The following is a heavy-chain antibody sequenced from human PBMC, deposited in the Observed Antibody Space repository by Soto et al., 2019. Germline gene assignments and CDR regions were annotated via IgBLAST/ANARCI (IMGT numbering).Heavy chain of an antibody. CDR3: TPSYSGYHERDAFDI. CDR1: GFTFSNAW. Sequence: EVQLVESGGGLVKPGGSLRLSCAASGFTFSNAWMSWVRQAPGKGLEWVGRIKSKTDGGTTAYAAPVKGRFTISRDDSKHTLDLQMNSLKTEDTAVYYCTPSYSGYHERDAFDIWGQGTMVTVSS. CDR2: IKSKTDGGTT. V-gene: IGHV3-15*01. J-gene: IGHJ3*02. D-gene: IGHD3-22*01.